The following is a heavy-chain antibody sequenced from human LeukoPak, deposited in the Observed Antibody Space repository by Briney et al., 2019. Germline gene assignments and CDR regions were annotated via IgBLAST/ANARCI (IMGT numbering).Heavy chain of an antibody. J-gene: IGHJ4*02. CDR1: GGSISSSSYY. CDR3: ARGLNDSWTGENY. V-gene: IGHV4-39*07. CDR2: IYYSGST. Sequence: SETLSLTCTVSGGSISSSSYYWGWIRQPPVKGLEWIGSIYYSGSTYYNPSLKSRVTISVDTSKNQFSLKLSSVTAADTAVYYCARGLNDSWTGENYWGQGTLVTVSS. D-gene: IGHD3-3*01.